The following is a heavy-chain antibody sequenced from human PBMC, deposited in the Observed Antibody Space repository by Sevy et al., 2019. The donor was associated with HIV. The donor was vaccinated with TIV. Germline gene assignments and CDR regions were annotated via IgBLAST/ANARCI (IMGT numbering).Heavy chain of an antibody. CDR2: ISYDGTNK. Sequence: GGSLRLSCAASGFTFVTYGMHWVRQAPGKGLEWVAAISYDGTNKFYTDSVQGRFTVSRGDAESTLHLQMDSLRPDDVAIYYCVRDSFPGGARGQLHNYFDPWGQGTLVTVSS. J-gene: IGHJ5*02. CDR1: GFTFVTYG. CDR3: VRDSFPGGARGQLHNYFDP. D-gene: IGHD3-10*01. V-gene: IGHV3-30*03.